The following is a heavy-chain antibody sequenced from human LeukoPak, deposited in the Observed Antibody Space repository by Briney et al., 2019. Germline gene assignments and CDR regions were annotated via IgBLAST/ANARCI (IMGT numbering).Heavy chain of an antibody. CDR3: ARPSVGYSTGLNDYYYIWDF. Sequence: PSETLSLTCTVSGASISSSSYYWGWIRQPPGKGLEWIGSIYYSGSTYYNPSLKSRVTISVDTSKNQFSLKLSSVTSADTAVYYCARPSVGYSTGLNDYYYIWDFWGKGTTVTVSS. CDR2: IYYSGST. J-gene: IGHJ6*03. CDR1: GASISSSSYY. D-gene: IGHD6-19*01. V-gene: IGHV4-39*01.